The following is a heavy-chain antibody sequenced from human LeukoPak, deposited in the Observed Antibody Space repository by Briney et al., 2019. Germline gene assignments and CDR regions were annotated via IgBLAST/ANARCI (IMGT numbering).Heavy chain of an antibody. CDR3: AVRYCSNTSCYSNDAFDI. D-gene: IGHD2-2*01. J-gene: IGHJ3*02. V-gene: IGHV1-69*06. Sequence: GSSVKVSCKASGGTFSSYATSWVRQAPGQGLEWMGGIIPIFGTANYAQKFQGRVTITADKSTSTAYMELSRLRSEDTAVYYCAVRYCSNTSCYSNDAFDIWGQGTMVTVSS. CDR2: IIPIFGTA. CDR1: GGTFSSYA.